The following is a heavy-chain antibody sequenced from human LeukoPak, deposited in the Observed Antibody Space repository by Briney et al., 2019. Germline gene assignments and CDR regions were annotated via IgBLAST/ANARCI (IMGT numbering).Heavy chain of an antibody. D-gene: IGHD5-24*01. Sequence: SETLSLTCTVSGGSVSSSSYYWGWLRQPPGKGLEWIGNIYYSGTTYYNPSLKSRVTISVYTSKNQFSLKLTSVTAADTAVYYCARLGDAYNTAGGFDYWGQGTLVTVSS. CDR2: IYYSGTT. V-gene: IGHV4-39*01. CDR3: ARLGDAYNTAGGFDY. CDR1: GGSVSSSSYY. J-gene: IGHJ4*02.